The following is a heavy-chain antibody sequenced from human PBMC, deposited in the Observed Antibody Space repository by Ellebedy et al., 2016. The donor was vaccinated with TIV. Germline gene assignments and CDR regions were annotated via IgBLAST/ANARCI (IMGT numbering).Heavy chain of an antibody. Sequence: GESLKISCVGSGFTFSTYWMHWVRQAPGKGLEWVAFILKDGGYKEYADSVKGRFTISRDNSKNTLYLQMNSLRTEDTAVYYCASEVAAGQWGQGTLVTVSS. D-gene: IGHD2-15*01. CDR3: ASEVAAGQ. J-gene: IGHJ4*02. V-gene: IGHV3-30-3*01. CDR2: ILKDGGYK. CDR1: GFTFSTYW.